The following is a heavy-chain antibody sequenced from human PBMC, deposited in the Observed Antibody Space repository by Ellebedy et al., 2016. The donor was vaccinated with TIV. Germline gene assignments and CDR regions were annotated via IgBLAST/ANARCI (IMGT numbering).Heavy chain of an antibody. V-gene: IGHV4-38-2*02. CDR1: GYSISSGYY. J-gene: IGHJ3*02. CDR3: ASLRNLDAFDI. Sequence: SETLSLTCTVSGYSISSGYYWGWIRQPPGKGLEWIGSIYHSGSTYYNPSLKRRVTISIDTSKNQFSLKLSSVTAADTAVYYCASLRNLDAFDIWGQGTMVTVSS. CDR2: IYHSGST.